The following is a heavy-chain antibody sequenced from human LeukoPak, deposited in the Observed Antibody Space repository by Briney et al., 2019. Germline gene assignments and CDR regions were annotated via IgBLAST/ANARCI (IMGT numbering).Heavy chain of an antibody. Sequence: GGSLRLSCAASGFTFSSYSMSWVRQAPGKGLEWVSYISRSSATIYYADSVKGRFTISRDNAKNSLYLQMNSLRDEDTAVYYCARVILTGYYNPLDYWGQGTLVTVSS. V-gene: IGHV3-48*02. CDR1: GFTFSSYS. CDR2: ISRSSATI. CDR3: ARVILTGYYNPLDY. J-gene: IGHJ4*02. D-gene: IGHD3-9*01.